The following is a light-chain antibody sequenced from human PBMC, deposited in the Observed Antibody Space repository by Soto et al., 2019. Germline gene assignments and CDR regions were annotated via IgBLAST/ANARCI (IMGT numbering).Light chain of an antibody. J-gene: IGLJ2*01. Sequence: QSALTQPRSVSGSPGQSVTISCTGTSSDVDDYNFVSWYQQHPGKAPKLMIYDVSERPSGVPDRFSGSKSGNTASLTISGLQAEDEADYYCCSNAGSDTFDVIFAGWTKLTVL. CDR2: DVS. V-gene: IGLV2-11*01. CDR1: SSDVDDYNF. CDR3: CSNAGSDTFDVI.